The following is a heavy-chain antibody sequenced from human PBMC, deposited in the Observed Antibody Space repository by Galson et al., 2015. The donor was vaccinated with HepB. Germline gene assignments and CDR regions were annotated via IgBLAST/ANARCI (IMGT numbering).Heavy chain of an antibody. CDR3: ARDPGSYGDPAPNYYYYGMDV. CDR2: ISYDGSNK. V-gene: IGHV3-30*04. CDR1: GFTFSSYA. J-gene: IGHJ6*02. Sequence: SLRLSCAASGFTFSSYAMHWVRQAPGKGLEWVAVISYDGSNKYYADSVKGRFTISRDNSKNTLYLQMNSLRAEDTAVYYCARDPGSYGDPAPNYYYYGMDVWGQGTTVTVSS. D-gene: IGHD4-17*01.